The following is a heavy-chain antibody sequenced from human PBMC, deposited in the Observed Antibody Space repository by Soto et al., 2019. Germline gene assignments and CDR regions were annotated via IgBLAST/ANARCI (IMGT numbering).Heavy chain of an antibody. CDR2: VNHSGTT. D-gene: IGHD2-2*01. CDR1: GGSFSGYY. J-gene: IGHJ4*02. V-gene: IGHV4-34*01. Sequence: PSETLSLTCAVYGGSFSGYYWTWIRQSPGKGLEWIGEVNHSGTTYYNPSLKTRVTISVHTPKNQFSLKMSSVTAADTAVYYCARGIGYCSSINCYSSRRLRFDSWGQGTLVTVSS. CDR3: ARGIGYCSSINCYSSRRLRFDS.